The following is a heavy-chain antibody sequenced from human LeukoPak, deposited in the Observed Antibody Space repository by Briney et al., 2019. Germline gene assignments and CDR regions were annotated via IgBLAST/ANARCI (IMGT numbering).Heavy chain of an antibody. V-gene: IGHV3-21*01. CDR2: ISSCSSYI. J-gene: IGHJ3*01. D-gene: IGHD5-12*01. Sequence: GGSLRLSCAASGFTFSSYSMNWVRQAPGKGLEWVSSISSCSSYIYYADSVKGRFTISRDNAKNSLYLQMNSLRAEDTAVYYCASLNIVATPRWGQGTMVTVSS. CDR3: ASLNIVATPR. CDR1: GFTFSSYS.